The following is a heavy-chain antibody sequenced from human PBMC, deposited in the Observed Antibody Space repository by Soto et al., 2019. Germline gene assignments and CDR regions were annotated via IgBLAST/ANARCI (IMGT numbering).Heavy chain of an antibody. D-gene: IGHD6-19*01. CDR2: SNPSGGST. J-gene: IGHJ3*02. CDR3: ARVAVDPDAFDI. Sequence: ASVKVSCKASAYTFTSYYMHWVRQAPGQGLAWMGISNPSGGSTSYAQKFQGSVTMTRDTSTSTVYRELSSLRSEDTAVYYCARVAVDPDAFDIWGQGTMVTVSS. CDR1: AYTFTSYY. V-gene: IGHV1-46*01.